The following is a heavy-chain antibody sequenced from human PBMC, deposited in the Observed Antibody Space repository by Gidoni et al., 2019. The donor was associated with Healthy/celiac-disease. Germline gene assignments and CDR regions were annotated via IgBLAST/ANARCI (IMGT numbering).Heavy chain of an antibody. Sequence: QLQLHESGSGLVKPSQTLSLTCAVSGGSISSGGYSWSWIRQPPGKGLEWIGYIYHSGSTYYNPSLKSRVTISVDRSKNQFSLKLSSVTAADTAVYYCARGTIFGVVIPFDPWGQGTLVTVSS. CDR2: IYHSGST. D-gene: IGHD3-3*01. V-gene: IGHV4-30-2*01. J-gene: IGHJ5*02. CDR3: ARGTIFGVVIPFDP. CDR1: GGSISSGGYS.